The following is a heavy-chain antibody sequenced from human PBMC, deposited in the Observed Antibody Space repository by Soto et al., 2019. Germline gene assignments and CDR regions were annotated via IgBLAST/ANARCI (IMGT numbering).Heavy chain of an antibody. Sequence: PGESLKISCMGSGYKVSTWHNFTSYWIAWVRQMPGEGLEWMGIIYPGDSDTRYSPSFQGQVTISADKSISSAYLQWSSLKASDTAMYYCARPESGKWIPYYFDYWGQGTLVTVSS. CDR1: GYKVSTWHNFTSYW. D-gene: IGHD5-18*01. CDR2: IYPGDSDT. CDR3: ARPESGKWIPYYFDY. V-gene: IGHV5-51*01. J-gene: IGHJ4*02.